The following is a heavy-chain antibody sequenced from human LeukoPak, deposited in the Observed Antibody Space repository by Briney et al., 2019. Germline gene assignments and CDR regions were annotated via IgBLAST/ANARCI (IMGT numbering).Heavy chain of an antibody. D-gene: IGHD3-3*01. Sequence: GGSLRLSCAASEFTVSSNYMSWVRQAPGKGLEWVSVIYSGGYTYYADSVKGRFTISRDNSKNTLYLQMNSLRAEDTAVYYCARTYYDFWSGYYSHEGNPFDYWGQGTLATVSS. V-gene: IGHV3-66*01. CDR2: IYSGGYT. CDR1: EFTVSSNY. J-gene: IGHJ4*02. CDR3: ARTYYDFWSGYYSHEGNPFDY.